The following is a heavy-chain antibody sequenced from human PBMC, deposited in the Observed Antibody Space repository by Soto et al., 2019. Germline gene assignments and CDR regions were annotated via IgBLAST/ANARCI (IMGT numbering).Heavy chain of an antibody. CDR2: IYSSGST. J-gene: IGHJ5*02. CDR3: ARVPLGYCSSTSCSGFDP. V-gene: IGHV4-30-4*01. D-gene: IGHD2-2*01. Sequence: PSETLSLTCTVSGGSISSTTDYWGWVRQPPGKGLEWIGYIYSSGSTYSNPSLKTPVTMSVDTSQNHFSLSLSSVTAADTAVYCCARVPLGYCSSTSCSGFDPWGQGTLVTVSS. CDR1: GGSISSTTDY.